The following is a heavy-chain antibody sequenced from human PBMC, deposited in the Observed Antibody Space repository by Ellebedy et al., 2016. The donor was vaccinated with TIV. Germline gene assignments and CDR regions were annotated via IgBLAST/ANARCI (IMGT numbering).Heavy chain of an antibody. D-gene: IGHD5-24*01. J-gene: IGHJ5*02. CDR3: VRRDNSKYAREDWFDP. CDR2: IYPGDSDT. CDR1: GYSFTNYW. Sequence: GESLKISXKTSGYSFTNYWIGWVRQMPGKGLEWMGIIYPGDSDTRYSPSFEGQVTISADRSITTAYLQWSSLKASDTAKYYCVRRDNSKYAREDWFDPWGQGTLVIVSS. V-gene: IGHV5-51*01.